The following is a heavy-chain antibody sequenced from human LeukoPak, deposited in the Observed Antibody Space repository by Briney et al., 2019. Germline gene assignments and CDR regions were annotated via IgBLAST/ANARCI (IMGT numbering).Heavy chain of an antibody. V-gene: IGHV1-2*02. Sequence: ASVNVSRKSSGYTFTGYYMHWVRQAPAQGLAWMGWINPNSGGTNYSPKFPERVEMTRDTSISTTYMELSRLRSDDTAVYYCARSPAVAASSWFDPWGQGSLLTVSS. CDR3: ARSPAVAASSWFDP. D-gene: IGHD6-19*01. CDR1: GYTFTGYY. CDR2: INPNSGGT. J-gene: IGHJ5*02.